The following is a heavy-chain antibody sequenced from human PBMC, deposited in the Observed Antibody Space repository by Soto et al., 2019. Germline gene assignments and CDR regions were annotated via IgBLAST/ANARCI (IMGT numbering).Heavy chain of an antibody. CDR2: IIPILGIA. J-gene: IGHJ4*02. V-gene: IGHV1-69*02. CDR1: GGTFSSYT. Sequence: QVQLVQSGAEVKKPGSSVKVSCKASGGTFSSYTISWVRQAPGQGLEWMGRIIPILGIANYAQKFQGRVTIAADKSTSTAYMELSSLRCEDTAVYYCARVGSGWYFDYWGQGTLVTVSS. D-gene: IGHD6-19*01. CDR3: ARVGSGWYFDY.